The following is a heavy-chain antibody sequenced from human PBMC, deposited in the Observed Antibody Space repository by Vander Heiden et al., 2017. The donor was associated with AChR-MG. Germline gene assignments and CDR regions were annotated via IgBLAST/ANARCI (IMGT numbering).Heavy chain of an antibody. V-gene: IGHV4-59*01. D-gene: IGHD6-25*01. J-gene: IGHJ5*01. CDR2: IFKTGST. Sequence: QVQLQESGPGLVKPSETLSLTCTVSGGSISGYYCNWIRQPPGQGLEWIGYIFKTGSTNDYPSLKSRITISADTSKNQFSMKLKSVTAADTAVYGGVIGSGWLSDSWGRGTQVTVSS. CDR1: GGSISGYY. CDR3: VIGSGWLSDS.